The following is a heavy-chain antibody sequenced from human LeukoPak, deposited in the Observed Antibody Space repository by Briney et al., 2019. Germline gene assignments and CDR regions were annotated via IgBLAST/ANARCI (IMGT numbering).Heavy chain of an antibody. CDR2: IKDDGSKN. J-gene: IGHJ4*02. CDR1: GFTFSNYW. V-gene: IGHV3-7*01. Sequence: GGSLRLSCAASGFTFSNYWMSWVRQAPGKGLEWVASIKDDGSKNYYVDSVKGRFTISRDNAKNSLYLQMNSLRAEDTAVYYRAKAFIAVAVNYFDYWGQGTLVTVSS. CDR3: AKAFIAVAVNYFDY. D-gene: IGHD6-19*01.